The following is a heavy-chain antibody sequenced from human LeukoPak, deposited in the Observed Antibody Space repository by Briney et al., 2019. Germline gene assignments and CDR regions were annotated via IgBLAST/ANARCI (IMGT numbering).Heavy chain of an antibody. D-gene: IGHD6-19*01. Sequence: ASVKVSCKASGYTFTGYYMHWVRQAPGQGLEWMGWINPNSGCTNYAQKFQGRVTMTRDTSISTAYMELSRLRSDDTAVYYCARDNGCGWSNLYYFDYWGQGTLVTASS. CDR3: ARDNGCGWSNLYYFDY. J-gene: IGHJ4*02. CDR1: GYTFTGYY. CDR2: INPNSGCT. V-gene: IGHV1-2*02.